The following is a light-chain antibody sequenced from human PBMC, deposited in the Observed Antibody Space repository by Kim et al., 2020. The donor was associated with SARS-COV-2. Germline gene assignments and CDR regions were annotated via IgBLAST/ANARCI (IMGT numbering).Light chain of an antibody. J-gene: IGLJ3*02. CDR2: RNN. CDR3: AAWDDSLSGWV. CDR1: SSNIGSNY. V-gene: IGLV1-47*01. Sequence: ELTQPPSASGTPGQRVTITCSGSSSNIGSNYVYWYQQLPGTAPKLLIYRNNQRPSGVPDRFSGSKSGTSASLAISGLRSEDEADYYCAAWDDSLSGWVFGGGTQLTVL.